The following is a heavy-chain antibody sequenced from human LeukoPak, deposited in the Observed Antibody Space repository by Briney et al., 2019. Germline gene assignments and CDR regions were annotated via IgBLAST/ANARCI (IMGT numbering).Heavy chain of an antibody. CDR3: AKDPGEGAFDI. CDR1: GFTFSSYN. CDR2: IKQDGSEK. J-gene: IGHJ3*02. V-gene: IGHV3-7*03. Sequence: GGSLRLSCAASGFTFSSYNMNWVRQAPGKGLEWVANIKQDGSEKNFVDSVKGRFTISRDNAKNSLYLQMNSLRAEDTAVYYCAKDPGEGAFDIWGQGTMVTVSS. D-gene: IGHD3-10*01.